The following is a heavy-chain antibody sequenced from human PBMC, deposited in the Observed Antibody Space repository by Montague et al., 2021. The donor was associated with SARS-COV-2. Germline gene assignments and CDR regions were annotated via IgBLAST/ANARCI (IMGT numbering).Heavy chain of an antibody. D-gene: IGHD2-15*01. Sequence: TLSLTCTVSGGSISSGGYYWSWIRQPPGKGLEWIGYIYNSGSTYYNPSLKSRVTISVDTSKNQFSLKLSSVTAADTAVYYCARLTAGYCSGGSCYWGTGFDFWGQGTLVTVSS. J-gene: IGHJ4*02. CDR1: GGSISSGGYY. V-gene: IGHV4-31*03. CDR2: IYNSGST. CDR3: ARLTAGYCSGGSCYWGTGFDF.